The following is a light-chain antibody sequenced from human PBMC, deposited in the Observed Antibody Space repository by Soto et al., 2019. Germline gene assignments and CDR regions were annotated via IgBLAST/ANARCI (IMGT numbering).Light chain of an antibody. CDR3: LLDFRYFWA. CDR2: AAS. J-gene: IGKJ1*01. V-gene: IGKV1-6*01. Sequence: AIQLTQSPSSLYASVGDRVTITCRASQAIRTALGWYQQKPGKVPKLLIYAASILQSGVPSRFSGSGSGTDFTLTISGLQPEDFATYYCLLDFRYFWAFGQGTKVDIK. CDR1: QAIRTA.